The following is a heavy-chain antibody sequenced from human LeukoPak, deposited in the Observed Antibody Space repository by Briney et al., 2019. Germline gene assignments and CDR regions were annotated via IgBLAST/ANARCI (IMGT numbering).Heavy chain of an antibody. Sequence: GSLRLSCAASGFTFSSYSMNWVRQAPGKGLEWVSYISSSSSTIYYADSVKGRFTISRDNAKNSLYLQMNSLRAEDTAVYYCARGRLRYFDWLPTSFDYWGQGTLVTVSS. CDR2: ISSSSSTI. D-gene: IGHD3-9*01. CDR1: GFTFSSYS. J-gene: IGHJ4*02. CDR3: ARGRLRYFDWLPTSFDY. V-gene: IGHV3-48*01.